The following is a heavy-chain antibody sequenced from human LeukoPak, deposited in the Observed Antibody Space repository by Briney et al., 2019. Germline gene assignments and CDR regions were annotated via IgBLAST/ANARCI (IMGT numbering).Heavy chain of an antibody. D-gene: IGHD2-2*01. J-gene: IGHJ4*02. CDR1: GFTVSSNY. CDR2: IYSGGST. V-gene: IGHV3-53*01. CDR3: ATSAAVRLFDY. Sequence: GGSLRLSCEGSGFTVSSNYMSWVRQAPGKGLEWVSVIYSGGSTYYAGSVKGRFTISKDSSKNTLYLQMNSLRAEDTAVYYCATSAAVRLFDYWGQGALVTVSS.